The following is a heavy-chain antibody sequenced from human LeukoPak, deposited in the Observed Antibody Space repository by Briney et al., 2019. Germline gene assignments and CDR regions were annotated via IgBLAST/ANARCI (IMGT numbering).Heavy chain of an antibody. V-gene: IGHV3-30*02. J-gene: IGHJ4*02. CDR1: GFTFSSYG. Sequence: GGSLRLSCAASGFTFSSYGMHSVRQAPGKGLEWVAFIRYDGSNKYYADSVKGRFTISRDNSKNTLYLQMKSLRAEDTAVYYRAKDLYSSSWYFNLFDYWGQGTLVTVSS. CDR3: AKDLYSSSWYFNLFDY. D-gene: IGHD6-13*01. CDR2: IRYDGSNK.